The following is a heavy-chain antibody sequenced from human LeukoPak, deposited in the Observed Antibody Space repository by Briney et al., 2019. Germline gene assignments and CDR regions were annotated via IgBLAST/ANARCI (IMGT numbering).Heavy chain of an antibody. J-gene: IGHJ5*02. CDR1: GGSISSYY. Sequence: SETLSLTCTVSGGSISSYYWSWIRQPPGKGLEWIGYIYYSGSTNYNPSLKSRVTISVDTSKNQFSLKLSSVTAADTAVDYWARSKEVAAYNCFDPWGQGTLVTVSS. CDR2: IYYSGST. V-gene: IGHV4-59*08. D-gene: IGHD5-12*01. CDR3: ARSKEVAAYNCFDP.